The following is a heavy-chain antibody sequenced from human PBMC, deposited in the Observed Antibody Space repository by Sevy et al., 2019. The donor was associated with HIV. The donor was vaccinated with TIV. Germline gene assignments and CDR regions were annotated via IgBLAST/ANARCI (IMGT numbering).Heavy chain of an antibody. D-gene: IGHD3-3*01. CDR1: GYTFNNAW. V-gene: IGHV3-15*01. CDR2: IKSKTDGGSA. J-gene: IGHJ5*02. Sequence: GGSLRLSCAASGYTFNNAWMSWVRQAPGKGLEWLGRIKSKTDGGSAEYPSPVKGRFTMSRDDSKSTLYLQMNWLRTEDTGVYNCTGATVFGATWFDPWGQGALVTVSS. CDR3: TGATVFGATWFDP.